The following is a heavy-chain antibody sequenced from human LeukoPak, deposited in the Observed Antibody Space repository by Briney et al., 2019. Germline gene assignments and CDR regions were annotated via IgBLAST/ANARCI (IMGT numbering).Heavy chain of an antibody. V-gene: IGHV3-23*01. J-gene: IGHJ3*02. D-gene: IGHD1-26*01. CDR1: GFTFSSYG. Sequence: GRSLRLSCAASGFTFSSYGMHWVRQAPGKGLEWVSSISGSGGSTSYADSVKGRFTISRDSSKDTLYLQMNSLRAEDTAVYYCAKGRTSGPYDAFDIWGQGTMVTVSS. CDR2: ISGSGGST. CDR3: AKGRTSGPYDAFDI.